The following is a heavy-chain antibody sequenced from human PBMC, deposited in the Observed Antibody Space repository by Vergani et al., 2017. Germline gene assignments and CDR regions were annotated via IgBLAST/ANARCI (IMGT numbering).Heavy chain of an antibody. CDR2: ISSSSSYI. CDR3: AREPPYYYDSSGDYSNGMDV. CDR1: GFTFSSYS. D-gene: IGHD3-22*01. Sequence: EVQLVESGGGLVKPGGSLRLSCAASGFTFSSYSMNWVRQAPGKGLEWVSSISSSSSYIYYADSVKGRFTISRDNAKNSLYLQMNSLRAEDTAVYYCAREPPYYYDSSGDYSNGMDVWGQGTTVTVSS. V-gene: IGHV3-21*01. J-gene: IGHJ6*02.